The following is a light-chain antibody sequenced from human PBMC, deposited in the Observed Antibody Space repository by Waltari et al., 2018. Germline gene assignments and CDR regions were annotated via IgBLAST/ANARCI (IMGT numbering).Light chain of an antibody. V-gene: IGLV6-57*02. J-gene: IGLJ3*02. CDR2: EDN. Sequence: NFMLTQPHSVSESPGKTVTISCTGSSGSIATNYVQWFQQRPGRAPTVVTYEDNLRPSGVPDRFSGSIDSSSTSASLPTSGLKTENGAVYYCQSYDGNNVVFGGGTKLTVL. CDR3: QSYDGNNVV. CDR1: SGSIATNY.